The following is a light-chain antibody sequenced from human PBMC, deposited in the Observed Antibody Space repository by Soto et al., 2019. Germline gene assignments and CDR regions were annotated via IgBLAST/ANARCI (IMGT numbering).Light chain of an antibody. CDR3: QQSFSTPPT. Sequence: DLPMTQSPSFLSASVGDRVTITCRASQTIARYLNWYQHKPGKAPKFLIYDATSLQSGVPSRFSGSGSGTDFTLTINSLQPEDFATYYCQQSFSTPPTFGQGTKLEIK. J-gene: IGKJ2*01. CDR2: DAT. CDR1: QTIARY. V-gene: IGKV1-39*01.